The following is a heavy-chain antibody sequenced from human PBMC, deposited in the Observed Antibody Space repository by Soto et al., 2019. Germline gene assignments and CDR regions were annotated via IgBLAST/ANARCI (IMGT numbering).Heavy chain of an antibody. J-gene: IGHJ6*02. CDR1: GFTFSSYA. CDR3: AGRTRLYSGYDSYYYYYGMDV. Sequence: LRLSCAASGFTFSSYAMSWVRQAPGKGLEWVSAISGSGGSTYYADSVKGRFTISRDNSKNTLYLQMNSLRAEDTAVYYCAGRTRLYSGYDSYYYYYGMDVWGQGTTVTVSS. V-gene: IGHV3-23*01. D-gene: IGHD5-12*01. CDR2: ISGSGGST.